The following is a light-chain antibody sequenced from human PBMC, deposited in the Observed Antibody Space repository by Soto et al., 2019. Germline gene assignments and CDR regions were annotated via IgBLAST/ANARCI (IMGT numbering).Light chain of an antibody. Sequence: EIVMTQSPATLSVSPGERATLSCRASESVSSKLAWYQQKPGQAPRLLIYGASSRATGIPDWFSGSGSGTDFTLTISRLEPEDFAVYYCQQRGNWPITFGQGTRLEI. J-gene: IGKJ5*01. CDR1: ESVSSK. CDR3: QQRGNWPIT. CDR2: GAS. V-gene: IGKV3D-20*02.